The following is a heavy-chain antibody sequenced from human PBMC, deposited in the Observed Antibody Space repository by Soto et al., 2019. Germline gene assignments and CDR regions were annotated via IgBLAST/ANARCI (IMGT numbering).Heavy chain of an antibody. J-gene: IGHJ6*02. V-gene: IGHV3-30*18. D-gene: IGHD6-13*01. Sequence: QVQLVESGGGVVQPGRSLRLSCAASGFTFSSYGMHWVRQAPGKGLEWVAIISYDGSKKYYADSVKGRFTISRDNSKNTLYLQMNSLRAEDTAVHYCAKETSGYSSSWSYYYGMDVWGQGTTVTVS. CDR2: ISYDGSKK. CDR3: AKETSGYSSSWSYYYGMDV. CDR1: GFTFSSYG.